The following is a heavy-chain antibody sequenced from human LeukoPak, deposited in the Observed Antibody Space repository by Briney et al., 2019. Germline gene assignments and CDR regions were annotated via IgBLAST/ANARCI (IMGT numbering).Heavy chain of an antibody. D-gene: IGHD3-3*01. Sequence: GGSLRLSCAASGFTFSTYSMNWVRQAPGKGLEWVSYISSSSSHIYYADSVKGRFTISRDNAKSSLYLQMNSLRAEDTAVYYCARDYDGGYMDVWGKGTTVTVSS. CDR1: GFTFSTYS. CDR3: ARDYDGGYMDV. J-gene: IGHJ6*03. V-gene: IGHV3-48*01. CDR2: ISSSSSHI.